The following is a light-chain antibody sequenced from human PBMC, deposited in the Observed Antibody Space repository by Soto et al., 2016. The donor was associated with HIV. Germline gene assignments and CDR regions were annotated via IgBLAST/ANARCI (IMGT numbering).Light chain of an antibody. V-gene: IGLV3-25*03. CDR3: QSTDSNGSSWV. CDR2: KDI. Sequence: SYELTQSPSVSVSPGQTARITCSGDALPTQYAHWYQQKSGQAPMLIIHKDIVRPSGIPERFSGSNSGTTVTLTISGVQAEDEAVYYCQSTDSNGSSWVFGGGTKVTV. CDR1: ALPTQY. J-gene: IGLJ3*02.